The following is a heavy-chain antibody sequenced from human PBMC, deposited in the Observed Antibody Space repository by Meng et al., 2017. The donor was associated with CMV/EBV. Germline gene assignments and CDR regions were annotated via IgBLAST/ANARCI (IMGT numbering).Heavy chain of an antibody. CDR2: IIPVLDIT. CDR3: ARDLLGSYLQYYYYGMDV. D-gene: IGHD1-26*01. Sequence: SVKVSCKASGGTFSTYTINWVRQAPGQGLEWMGGIIPVLDITNYAQKFQGRVTITADRSTSTAYMELSSLRSDDAAVYYCARDLLGSYLQYYYYGMDVWGQGTTVTVSS. CDR1: GGTFSTYT. V-gene: IGHV1-69*10. J-gene: IGHJ6*02.